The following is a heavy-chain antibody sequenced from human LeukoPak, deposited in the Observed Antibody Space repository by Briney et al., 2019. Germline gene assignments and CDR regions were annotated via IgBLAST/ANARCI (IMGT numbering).Heavy chain of an antibody. D-gene: IGHD3-22*01. CDR1: GYSISSGYY. J-gene: IGHJ4*02. V-gene: IGHV4-38-2*02. CDR2: IYYGGNT. CDR3: ARRGSGYYYALGY. Sequence: SETLSLTCTVSGYSISSGYYWGWIRQPPGKGLEWIGYIYYGGNTYYNPSLKSRVTISVDTSKNQFSLKLSSVTAADTAVYYCARRGSGYYYALGYWGQGTLVTVSS.